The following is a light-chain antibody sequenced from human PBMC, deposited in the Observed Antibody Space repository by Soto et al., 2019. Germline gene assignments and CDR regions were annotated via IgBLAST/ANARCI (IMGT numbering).Light chain of an antibody. CDR1: QSVSSSY. CDR2: GAS. CDR3: QQYGSSPIN. J-gene: IGKJ1*01. V-gene: IGKV3-20*01. Sequence: EIGMTQAPATLSVSPGERATLSCRASQSVSSSYLAWYQQKPGQAPRLLIYGASSRATGIPDRFSGSGSGTDFTLTISRLEPEDFAVYYCQQYGSSPINFGQGTKVDIK.